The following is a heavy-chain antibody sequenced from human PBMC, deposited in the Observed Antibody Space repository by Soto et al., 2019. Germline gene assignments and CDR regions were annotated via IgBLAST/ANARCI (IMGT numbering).Heavy chain of an antibody. CDR1: GGSFSGYY. Sequence: PSETLSLTCAVYGGSFSGYYWSWIRQPPGKGLEWIGEINHSGSTNYNPSLKSRVTISVDTSKNQFSLKLSSVTAADTAVYYCARRIQLWTYYFDYWGQGTLIT. J-gene: IGHJ4*02. CDR3: ARRIQLWTYYFDY. V-gene: IGHV4-34*01. D-gene: IGHD5-18*01. CDR2: INHSGST.